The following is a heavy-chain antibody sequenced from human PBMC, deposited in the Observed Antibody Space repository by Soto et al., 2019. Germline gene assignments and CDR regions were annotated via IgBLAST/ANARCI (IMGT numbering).Heavy chain of an antibody. CDR2: IYYSGST. Sequence: QLQLQESGPVLVKPSETLSLTCTVSGGSISSSSYYWGWIRQPPGKGLEWIGSIYYSGSTYYNPSLKSRVTISVDTSKNQFSLKLSSVTAADTAVYYCARHGRNTYYYYYYMDVWGKGTTVTVSS. V-gene: IGHV4-39*01. J-gene: IGHJ6*03. CDR1: GGSISSSSYY. CDR3: ARHGRNTYYYYYYMDV.